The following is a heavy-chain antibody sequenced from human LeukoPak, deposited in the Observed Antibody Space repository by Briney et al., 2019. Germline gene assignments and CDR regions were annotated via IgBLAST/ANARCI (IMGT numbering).Heavy chain of an antibody. D-gene: IGHD5-24*01. CDR2: INHSGST. CDR1: GGSFSGYY. CDR3: ARGYKGPDY. V-gene: IGHV4-34*01. Sequence: SETLSLTCAVYGGSFSGYYWSWIRQRPGKGLEWIGEINHSGSTNYNPSLKSRVTISVDTSKNQFSLKLSSVTAADTAVYYCARGYKGPDYWGQGTLVTVSS. J-gene: IGHJ4*02.